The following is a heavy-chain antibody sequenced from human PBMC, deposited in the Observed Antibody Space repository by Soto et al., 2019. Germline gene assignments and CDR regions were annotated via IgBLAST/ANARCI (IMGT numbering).Heavy chain of an antibody. CDR1: GFTFDHYA. V-gene: IGHV3-9*01. Sequence: EVQLVESGGGLVQPGRSLRLSCAASGFTFDHYAIHWVRQAPGKGLEWVSGISWNSDTIGYADSVKGRFTISRDSAKNSVYLQMHSLRPEDTDLYYCAKALPPGSYYKPPHSWGQGTLVTVSS. D-gene: IGHD3-10*01. CDR3: AKALPPGSYYKPPHS. CDR2: ISWNSDTI. J-gene: IGHJ4*02.